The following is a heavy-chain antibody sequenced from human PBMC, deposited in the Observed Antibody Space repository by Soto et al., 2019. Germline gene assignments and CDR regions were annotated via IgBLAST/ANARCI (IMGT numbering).Heavy chain of an antibody. CDR2: IKQDGSEK. V-gene: IGHV3-7*01. J-gene: IGHJ6*02. CDR3: ARDGGIAVAGSYYYYYGMDV. Sequence: EVQLVESGGGLVQPGGSLRLSCAASGFTFSSYWMSWVRQAPGKGLEWVANIKQDGSEKYYVDSVKGRFTISRDNAKNSLYLQMNSLRAEDTAVYYCARDGGIAVAGSYYYYYGMDVWGQGTTVTVSS. CDR1: GFTFSSYW. D-gene: IGHD6-19*01.